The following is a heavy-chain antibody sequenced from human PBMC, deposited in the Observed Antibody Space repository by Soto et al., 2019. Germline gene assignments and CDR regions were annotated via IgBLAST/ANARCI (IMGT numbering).Heavy chain of an antibody. CDR3: ARMGVHGIVVVTAAPHSGMDV. V-gene: IGHV4-34*01. Sequence: SETLSLTCAVYGGSFSGYYWSWIRQPPGKGLEWIGEINHSGSTNYNPSLKSRVTISVDTSKNQFSLKLSSVTAADTAVYYCARMGVHGIVVVTAAPHSGMDVWGQGTTVTVSS. CDR1: GGSFSGYY. D-gene: IGHD2-2*01. J-gene: IGHJ6*02. CDR2: INHSGST.